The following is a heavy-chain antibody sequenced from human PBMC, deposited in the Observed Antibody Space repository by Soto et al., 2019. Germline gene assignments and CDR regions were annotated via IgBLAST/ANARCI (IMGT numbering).Heavy chain of an antibody. CDR1: GFIFINFG. D-gene: IGHD3-10*01. CDR2: ISYDGINK. V-gene: IGHV3-30*18. J-gene: IGHJ6*02. Sequence: QVQLVESGGGVVQPGRSLRLSCDASGFIFINFGMHWVRQAPGKGLEWVAVISYDGINKYYADSVKGRFTISRDTSKNTLYLELNSLRAEDTAVYYCAKDLAFLGTTVVRCMPGDYYGMDVWGQGTTVTVSS. CDR3: AKDLAFLGTTVVRCMPGDYYGMDV.